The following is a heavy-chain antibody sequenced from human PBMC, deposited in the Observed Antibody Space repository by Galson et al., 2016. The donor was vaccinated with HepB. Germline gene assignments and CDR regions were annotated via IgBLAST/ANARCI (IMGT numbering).Heavy chain of an antibody. CDR2: ISTYNGDT. CDR3: ARGKYQLLINAFDI. D-gene: IGHD2-2*01. Sequence: SVKVSCKASGYIFTNYGMSWVRQAPGQGLEWMGWISTYNGDTDYAQKFQGRVTLTTDTSASTAYMELRSLRSDDTAIYYCARGKYQLLINAFDIWGQGTMVTVSS. CDR1: GYIFTNYG. V-gene: IGHV1-18*04. J-gene: IGHJ3*02.